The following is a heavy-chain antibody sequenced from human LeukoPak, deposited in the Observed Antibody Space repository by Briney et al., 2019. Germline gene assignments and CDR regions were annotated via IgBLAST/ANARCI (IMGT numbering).Heavy chain of an antibody. CDR2: IIGSGGTT. CDR3: ARDLNWGAFDI. Sequence: GGTLRLSCAASGFSFSNYGMNWVRQAPGKGLEWVSGIIGSGGTTYTADSVKGRFTISRDNSKNTLYLQMNSLRAEDTAVYYCARDLNWGAFDIRGQGTMVSVSS. D-gene: IGHD7-27*01. CDR1: GFSFSNYG. V-gene: IGHV3-23*01. J-gene: IGHJ3*02.